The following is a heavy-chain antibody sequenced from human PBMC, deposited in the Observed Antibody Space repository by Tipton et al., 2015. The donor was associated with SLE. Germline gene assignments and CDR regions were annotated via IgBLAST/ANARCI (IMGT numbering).Heavy chain of an antibody. CDR2: IYSSGRT. V-gene: IGHV4-4*07. CDR1: GGAISTFY. J-gene: IGHJ3*02. Sequence: LSLTCTVSGGAISTFYWSWIRQSAGKGLEWIGRIYSSGRTNYNPSLKSRVTMSVDTSRKQFSLKLTSVTAADTAVYYCARRGWVDAFDIWGQGTMVIVSS. D-gene: IGHD6-19*01. CDR3: ARRGWVDAFDI.